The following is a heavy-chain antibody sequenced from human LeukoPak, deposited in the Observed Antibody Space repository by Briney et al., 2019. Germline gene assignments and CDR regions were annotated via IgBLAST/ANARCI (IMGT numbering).Heavy chain of an antibody. CDR1: GFTCSSYD. J-gene: IGHJ4*02. CDR3: ARGSPGPTGYYFDY. CDR2: IGTAGDK. Sequence: PGGSLRLSYAAYGFTCSSYDMHWVRQATGKGLEWVSAIGTAGDKYYPGSVKGRFTISRENAKNSLYLQMNSLRAGDTAVYYCARGSPGPTGYYFDYWGQGTLVTVSS. V-gene: IGHV3-13*01.